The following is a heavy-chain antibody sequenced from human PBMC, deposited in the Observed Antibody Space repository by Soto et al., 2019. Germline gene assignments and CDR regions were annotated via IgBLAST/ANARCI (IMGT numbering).Heavy chain of an antibody. D-gene: IGHD3-22*01. V-gene: IGHV4-31*03. J-gene: IGHJ5*02. CDR1: GGSISSGGYY. CDR2: IYYSGST. CDR3: AISSGYADWFDP. Sequence: QVQLQESGPGLVKPSQTLSLTCTVSGGSISSGGYYWSWIRQHPGKGLEWIGYIYYSGSTSYNPSLKSRVPISVYTSKNQCSLKLRSVTAADTAVYYCAISSGYADWFDPWGQGTLVTFSP.